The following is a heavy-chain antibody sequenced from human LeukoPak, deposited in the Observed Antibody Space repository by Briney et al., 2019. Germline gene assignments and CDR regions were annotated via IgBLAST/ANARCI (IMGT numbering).Heavy chain of an antibody. Sequence: ASVKVSCKASGYTFTGYYMHWVRQAPGQGLEWMGWINPNSGGTNYAQKFQGWVTMTRDTSISTAYMELRSLRSDDTAVYYCAREDYGGNPGYFDYWGQGTLVTVSS. CDR3: AREDYGGNPGYFDY. CDR1: GYTFTGYY. J-gene: IGHJ4*02. V-gene: IGHV1-2*04. CDR2: INPNSGGT. D-gene: IGHD4-23*01.